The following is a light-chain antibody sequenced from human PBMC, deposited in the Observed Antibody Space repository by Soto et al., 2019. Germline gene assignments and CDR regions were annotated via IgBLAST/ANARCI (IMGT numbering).Light chain of an antibody. CDR2: EVS. V-gene: IGLV2-14*01. J-gene: IGLJ2*01. CDR3: SSSTRSDTLL. CDR1: SSDVGGYNY. Sequence: QSALTQPASVSGSPGQSISISCTGTSSDVGGYNYVSWYQQHPGKAPKLMIYEVSNRPSGVSNRFSGSKSGNTAALTISGLQAEDEADYYFSSSTRSDTLLFGGGTKLTVL.